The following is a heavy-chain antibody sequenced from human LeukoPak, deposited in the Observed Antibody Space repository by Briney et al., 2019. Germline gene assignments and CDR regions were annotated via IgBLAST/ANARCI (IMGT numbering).Heavy chain of an antibody. J-gene: IGHJ4*02. CDR2: ISSRSSTI. V-gene: IGHV3-48*02. CDR3: ARGDYGAPACRN. Sequence: GGSLRLSCAASGFAFSTYSMDWVRQAPGKGLEWVSYISSRSSTIYYADSVKGRFTISRDNGKNSLYLQLSNLRDEDTAVYYCARGDYGAPACRNWGQGTLVTVSS. D-gene: IGHD4-17*01. CDR1: GFAFSTYS.